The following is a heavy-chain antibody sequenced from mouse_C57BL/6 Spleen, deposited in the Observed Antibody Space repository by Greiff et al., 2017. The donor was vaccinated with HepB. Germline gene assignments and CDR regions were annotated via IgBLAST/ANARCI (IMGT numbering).Heavy chain of an antibody. CDR1: GYTFTSYW. Sequence: VQLQQPGAELVRPGSSVKLSCKASGYTFTSYWMDWVKQRPGQGLEWIGNIYPSDSETHYNQKFKDKATLTVDKSSSTAYMQLSSLTSEDSAVYYCARSYSFLDYWGQGTSVTVSS. V-gene: IGHV1-61*01. J-gene: IGHJ4*01. CDR2: IYPSDSET. D-gene: IGHD1-1*01. CDR3: ARSYSFLDY.